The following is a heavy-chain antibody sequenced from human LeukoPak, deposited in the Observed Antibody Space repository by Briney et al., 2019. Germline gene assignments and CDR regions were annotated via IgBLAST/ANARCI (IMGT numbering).Heavy chain of an antibody. CDR1: GFTFRTYT. V-gene: IGHV3-30-3*01. CDR3: ARDFVLAVAAFDY. D-gene: IGHD2-15*01. Sequence: GRSLRLSCAASGFTFRTYTMHWVRQAPGKGLEWVAVISHDETHKYYSDSVKGRFTISRDNSKSALYLQMNSLRAEDTAVYYCARDFVLAVAAFDYWGRGTLVTVSS. J-gene: IGHJ4*02. CDR2: ISHDETHK.